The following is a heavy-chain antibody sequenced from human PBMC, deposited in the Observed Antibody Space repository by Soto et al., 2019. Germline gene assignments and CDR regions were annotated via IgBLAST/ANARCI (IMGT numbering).Heavy chain of an antibody. CDR3: ARERGIVGAPPLSDFQH. Sequence: GASVKVSCKASGYTFTSYGINWVRQATGQGLEWMGWMNPNSGNTGYAQKFQGRVTMTRNTSISTAYMELSSLRSEDTAVYYCARERGIVGAPPLSDFQHWGQGTLVTVSS. CDR2: MNPNSGNT. V-gene: IGHV1-8*01. D-gene: IGHD1-26*01. J-gene: IGHJ1*01. CDR1: GYTFTSYG.